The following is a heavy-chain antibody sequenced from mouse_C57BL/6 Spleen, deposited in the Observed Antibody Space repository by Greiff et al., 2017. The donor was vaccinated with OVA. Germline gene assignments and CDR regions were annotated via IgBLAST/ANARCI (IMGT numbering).Heavy chain of an antibody. Sequence: EVKLQESGPGLVKPSQSLSLTCSVTGYSITSGYYWNWIRQFPGNKLEWMGYISYDGSNNYNPSLKNRISITRDTSKNQFFLKLNSVTTEDTATYYCARVPIYYDYSYAMDYWGQGTSVTVSS. CDR3: ARVPIYYDYSYAMDY. V-gene: IGHV3-6*01. CDR2: ISYDGSN. J-gene: IGHJ4*01. CDR1: GYSITSGYY. D-gene: IGHD2-4*01.